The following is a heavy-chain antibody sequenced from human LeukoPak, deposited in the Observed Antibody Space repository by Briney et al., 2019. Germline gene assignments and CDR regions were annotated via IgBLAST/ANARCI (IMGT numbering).Heavy chain of an antibody. V-gene: IGHV4-61*02. D-gene: IGHD3-10*01. J-gene: IGHJ5*02. CDR1: GGSISSDTYS. Sequence: SETLSLTCTVSGGSISSDTYSWSWVRQPAGKGLEWIGRIYTSGSTNYNPSLKSRVTISADTSKNQFSLKLNSVTAADTAFYYCARAGGLGTYYPNWFDPWGQGTLVTVSS. CDR3: ARAGGLGTYYPNWFDP. CDR2: IYTSGST.